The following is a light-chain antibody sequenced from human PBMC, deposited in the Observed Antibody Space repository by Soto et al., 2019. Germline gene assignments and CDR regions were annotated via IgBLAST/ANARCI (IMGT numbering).Light chain of an antibody. V-gene: IGKV3-15*01. Sequence: EIVMTQSPATLSVSPGERATLSCRASQSINDKLAWYQQRPGQAPRLLFYGASTRASNVPARFSGSGSGTEFTLTISSLQSEDFAVYYCQQYGSSPWTFGQGTKVEIK. CDR1: QSINDK. J-gene: IGKJ1*01. CDR2: GAS. CDR3: QQYGSSPWT.